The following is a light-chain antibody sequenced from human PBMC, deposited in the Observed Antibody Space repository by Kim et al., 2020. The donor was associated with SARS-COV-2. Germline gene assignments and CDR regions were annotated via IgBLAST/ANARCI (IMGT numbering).Light chain of an antibody. V-gene: IGLV10-54*01. CDR2: MTL. CDR3: SAWDGILNSWV. CDR1: SNNVGSQG. Sequence: QTATLTCTGNSNNVGSQGAVWLQQHPGHPPKVLSDMTLNRPSGISERFSASRSRNIASLTITELRPEDEADYYGSAWDGILNSWVFGGGTQLTVL. J-gene: IGLJ3*02.